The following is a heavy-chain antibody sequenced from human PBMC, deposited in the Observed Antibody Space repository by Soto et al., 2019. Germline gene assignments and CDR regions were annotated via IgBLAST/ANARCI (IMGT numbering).Heavy chain of an antibody. CDR1: GFTFSXDL. Sequence: LXLSCAASGFTFSXDLLHSVREVPGKGLVWVSRINSDGRTTNYTDYVKGRFIISRDNAKSTVHLQMNSLRAEDKAVYYCVRGYSGTYRIDFWGQGALVTVS. J-gene: IGHJ4*02. CDR2: INSDGRTT. CDR3: VRGYSGTYRIDF. V-gene: IGHV3-74*01. D-gene: IGHD1-26*01.